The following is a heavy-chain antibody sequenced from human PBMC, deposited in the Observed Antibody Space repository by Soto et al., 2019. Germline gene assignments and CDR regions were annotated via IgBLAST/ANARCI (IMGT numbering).Heavy chain of an antibody. CDR1: GGSVTSNY. CDR2: MYIGGTT. V-gene: IGHV4-4*07. CDR3: ARERAAPSWIDP. J-gene: IGHJ5*02. D-gene: IGHD6-6*01. Sequence: QVQLQESGPGLVKPSETLSLTCTVSGGSVTSNYWTWIRQPAGKGLEWIGRMYIGGTTDYNPSLRGRATMSVDTSKNQFSLTLTSVTAADTAVYYCARERAAPSWIDPWGRGTLVTVSS.